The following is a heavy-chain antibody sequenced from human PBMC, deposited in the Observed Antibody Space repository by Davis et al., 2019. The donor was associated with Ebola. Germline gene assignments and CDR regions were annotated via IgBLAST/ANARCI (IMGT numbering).Heavy chain of an antibody. CDR3: ARTALTSISDSGLGYNYFDP. CDR2: VSRSGDT. CDR1: GGSFSGYF. V-gene: IGHV4-34*01. Sequence: SETLSLTCAVYGGSFSGYFWSWVRQAPGKGLEWVGEVSRSGDTNYHPSLEGRVTISLDTSKNQFSLSLDSMTAADTAVYYCARTALTSISDSGLGYNYFDPWGQGTLVTVSS. D-gene: IGHD2-21*02. J-gene: IGHJ5*02.